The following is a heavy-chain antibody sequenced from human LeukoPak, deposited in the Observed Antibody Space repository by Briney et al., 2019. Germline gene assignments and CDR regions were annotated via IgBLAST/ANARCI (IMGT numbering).Heavy chain of an antibody. D-gene: IGHD1-1*01. CDR2: IGSSDTIR. CDR1: GFTISIYW. V-gene: IGHV3-48*04. Sequence: PGGSLRLSCAASGFTISIYWMSWVRQAPGKGLEWVSFIGSSDTIRYYADSVKGRFTISRDNAKNSLYLQMNSLRAEDTAVYYCARDPNDGSLLEYWGQGTLVTVSS. CDR3: ARDPNDGSLLEY. J-gene: IGHJ4*02.